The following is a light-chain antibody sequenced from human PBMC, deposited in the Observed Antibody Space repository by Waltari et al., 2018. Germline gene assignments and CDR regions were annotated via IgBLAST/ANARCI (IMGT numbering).Light chain of an antibody. J-gene: IGLJ3*02. CDR1: TMGSKS. Sequence: YVLTQPPSVSVDPGKPARLTWGGDTMGSKSVKGYQHKPGRAPVLVMFYDSDRPSEIPERFSGSNSGNTATLTISWVEAGDEADYHCQVWDDVTDSGVFGGGTKLTVL. CDR3: QVWDDVTDSGV. V-gene: IGLV3-21*04. CDR2: YDS.